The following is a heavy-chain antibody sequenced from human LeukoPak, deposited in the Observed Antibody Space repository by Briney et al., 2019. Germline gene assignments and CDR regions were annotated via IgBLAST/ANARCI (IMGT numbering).Heavy chain of an antibody. D-gene: IGHD1-26*01. CDR3: AKSPLDSGSYCDWFDP. CDR1: GYTFTSYY. Sequence: ASVKVSCKASGYTFTSYYMHWVRQAPGQGLEWMGIINPSGGSTSYAQKFQGRVTMTRDTSTSTVYMELSSLRAEDTAVYYCAKSPLDSGSYCDWFDPWGQGTLVTVSS. CDR2: INPSGGST. V-gene: IGHV1-46*01. J-gene: IGHJ5*02.